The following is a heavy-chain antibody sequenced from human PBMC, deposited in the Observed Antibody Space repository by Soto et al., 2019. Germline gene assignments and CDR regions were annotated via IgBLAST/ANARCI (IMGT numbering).Heavy chain of an antibody. V-gene: IGHV3-30*09. Sequence: GGSLRLSCAASGFTFSSHAMHWVRQAPGKGLEWVAIISYDGSTTYHADSVKGRFAISRDNSKNTPYLQMNSLRTDDTAVYFCARHVASTVTTSDWFDPWGQGTLVTVSS. CDR1: GFTFSSHA. D-gene: IGHD4-4*01. CDR3: ARHVASTVTTSDWFDP. CDR2: ISYDGSTT. J-gene: IGHJ5*02.